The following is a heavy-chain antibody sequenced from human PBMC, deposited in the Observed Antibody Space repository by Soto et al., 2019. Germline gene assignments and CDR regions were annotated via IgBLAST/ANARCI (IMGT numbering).Heavy chain of an antibody. CDR1: GGSISSSSYY. Sequence: SETLSLTCTVSGGSISSSSYYWGWIRQPPGKGLEWIGSIYYSGSTYYNPSLKSRVTISVDTSKNQFSLKLSSVTAADTAVYYCARRSPSSTSCYSCGWFDPWGQGTPVTVS. CDR3: ARRSPSSTSCYSCGWFDP. CDR2: IYYSGST. J-gene: IGHJ5*02. V-gene: IGHV4-39*01. D-gene: IGHD2-2*02.